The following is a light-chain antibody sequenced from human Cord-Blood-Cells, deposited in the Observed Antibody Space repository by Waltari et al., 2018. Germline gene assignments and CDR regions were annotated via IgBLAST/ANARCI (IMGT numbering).Light chain of an antibody. CDR3: SSYTSSSTVPVV. J-gene: IGLJ2*01. Sequence: QSALTQPPSVSGSPGQSVTISCTGTSSDVGSYNRFSWYQQPPGTAPKLMIYEVSNRPSGVPDRFSGSKSGNTASLTISGLQAEDEADYYCSSYTSSSTVPVVFGGGTKLTVL. V-gene: IGLV2-18*02. CDR1: SSDVGSYNR. CDR2: EVS.